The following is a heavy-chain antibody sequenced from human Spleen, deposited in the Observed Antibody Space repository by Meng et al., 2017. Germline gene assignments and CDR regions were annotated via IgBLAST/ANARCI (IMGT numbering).Heavy chain of an antibody. CDR1: GYSFTTYG. J-gene: IGHJ2*01. CDR3: ARDSYDL. CDR2: IDGNSGNT. V-gene: IGHV1-18*01. Sequence: QVQLVQSGADVKKPGASVKVSCKASGYSFTTYGISWVRQAPGQGLEWMGWIDGNSGNTEYLQKFQGRVTMTIDTSTSTAYMELRSLRSDDTAVYYCARDSYDLWGRGTLVTVSS.